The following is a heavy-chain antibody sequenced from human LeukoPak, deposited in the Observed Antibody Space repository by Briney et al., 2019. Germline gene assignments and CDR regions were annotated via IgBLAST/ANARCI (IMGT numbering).Heavy chain of an antibody. D-gene: IGHD6-19*01. V-gene: IGHV3-74*01. Sequence: GGSLRLSCAASGFTFSNYWMHWVRQAPGKGLVWVSRINSDGINTSYADSVKGRFTISRDNSKNTLYLQMNSLRAEDTAVYYCAKAAVAATDYFDYWGQGTLVTVSS. CDR3: AKAAVAATDYFDY. J-gene: IGHJ4*02. CDR1: GFTFSNYW. CDR2: INSDGINT.